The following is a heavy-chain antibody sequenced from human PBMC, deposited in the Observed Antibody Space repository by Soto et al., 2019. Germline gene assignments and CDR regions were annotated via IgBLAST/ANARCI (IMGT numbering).Heavy chain of an antibody. D-gene: IGHD4-4*01. CDR1: GFTFSSYA. CDR2: ISYDGSNK. CDR3: ARPLWRDDYNGGYFDL. J-gene: IGHJ2*01. Sequence: QVQLVESGGGVVQPGRSLRLSCAASGFTFSSYAMHWVRQAPGKGLGWVAVISYDGSNKYYADSVKGRFTISRDNSKNTLYLQMNSLRTEDTAVYYCARPLWRDDYNGGYFDLWGRGTLVTVAS. V-gene: IGHV3-30-3*01.